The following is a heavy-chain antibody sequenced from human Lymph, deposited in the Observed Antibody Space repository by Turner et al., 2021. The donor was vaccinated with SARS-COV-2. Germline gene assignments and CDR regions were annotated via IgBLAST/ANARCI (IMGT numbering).Heavy chain of an antibody. CDR1: GYSSTAYW. CDR2: IYPGDSDT. CDR3: ARRGWGGSLGHIDY. J-gene: IGHJ4*02. Sequence: DVQLLQSGAEVKKRGESLKISCSPSGYSSTAYWNGWVRQMPRKGLEWMGIIYPGDSDTRYSPSFQGQVTISADKSISTAYLQWSSLKASDTAMYYCARRGWGGSLGHIDYWGQGTLVTVSS. V-gene: IGHV5-51*01. D-gene: IGHD3-16*01.